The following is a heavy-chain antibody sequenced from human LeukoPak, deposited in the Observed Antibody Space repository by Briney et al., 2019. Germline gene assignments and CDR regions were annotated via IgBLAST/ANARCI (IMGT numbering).Heavy chain of an antibody. J-gene: IGHJ4*02. D-gene: IGHD2-2*02. Sequence: ASVKVSCKGSGYTLSELSMHWVRQAPGKGLEWMGGFDPEDGETIYAQKFQGRVTMTEDTSTDTAYMELSSLRSEETAVYYCATLPYCSSTSCYTPFDYWGQGTLVTVSS. CDR1: GYTLSELS. CDR3: ATLPYCSSTSCYTPFDY. CDR2: FDPEDGET. V-gene: IGHV1-24*01.